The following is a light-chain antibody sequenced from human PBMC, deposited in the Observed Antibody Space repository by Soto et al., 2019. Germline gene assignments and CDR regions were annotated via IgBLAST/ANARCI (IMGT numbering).Light chain of an antibody. CDR1: QSVSSSY. CDR3: QQYGSSHRT. CDR2: GAS. Sequence: EIVLTQSPGTLSLSPGERATLSCRASQSVSSSYLAWYQQKPGQAPRLLIYGASSRATGIPDWFSGSGSVTDFTLTISRLEPEDFAVYYCQQYGSSHRTFGQGTKLEIK. J-gene: IGKJ2*01. V-gene: IGKV3-20*01.